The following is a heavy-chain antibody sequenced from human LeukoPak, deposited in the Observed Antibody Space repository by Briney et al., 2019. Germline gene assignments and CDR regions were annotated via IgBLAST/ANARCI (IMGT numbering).Heavy chain of an antibody. CDR1: GYTFTSYD. CDR3: AIEFATVVVSAVISAFDI. CDR2: MNPNSGNT. V-gene: IGHV1-8*03. Sequence: GASVKVSCKASGYTFTSYDINWVRQATGQGLEWMGWMNPNSGNTGYAQKFQGRVTITRNTSIRTAYMELSRLRSDDTAVYYCAIEFATVVVSAVISAFDIWGQGTMVTVSS. J-gene: IGHJ3*02. D-gene: IGHD2-2*02.